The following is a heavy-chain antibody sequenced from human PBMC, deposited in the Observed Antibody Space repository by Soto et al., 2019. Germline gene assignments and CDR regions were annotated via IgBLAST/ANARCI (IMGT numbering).Heavy chain of an antibody. CDR3: ARRVTMVRGVQYYYGMDV. D-gene: IGHD3-10*01. J-gene: IGHJ6*02. CDR2: IYYSGST. Sequence: SETLSLTCTVSGGSISSSSYYWGWIRQPPGKGLEWIGSIYYSGSTYYNPSLKSRVTISVDTSKNQFSLKLSSVTAADTAVYYCARRVTMVRGVQYYYGMDVWGQGTTVTVSS. V-gene: IGHV4-39*01. CDR1: GGSISSSSYY.